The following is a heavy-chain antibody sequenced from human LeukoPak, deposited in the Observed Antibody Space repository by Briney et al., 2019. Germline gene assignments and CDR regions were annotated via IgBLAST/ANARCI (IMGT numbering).Heavy chain of an antibody. D-gene: IGHD2-15*01. V-gene: IGHV1-8*03. CDR2: MNPNSGNT. CDR3: ARGLGSSLSSHNYFDP. Sequence: GASVKVSCKASGYTFTSYDINWVRQATGQGLEWMGWMNPNSGNTGYAQKFQGRVTITRNTSISTAYMELSSLRSEDTAVYYCARGLGSSLSSHNYFDPWGQGTLVTVSS. CDR1: GYTFTSYD. J-gene: IGHJ5*02.